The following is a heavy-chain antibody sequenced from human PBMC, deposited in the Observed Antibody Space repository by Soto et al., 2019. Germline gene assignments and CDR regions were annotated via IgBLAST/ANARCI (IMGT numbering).Heavy chain of an antibody. Sequence: ASVKVSCKASGGTFSSYTINWVRQATGQGLEWMGWMNPNSGNTGYAQKFQGRVTMTRNTSISTAYMELSSLRSEDTAVYYCARAGEWAIFGVVTPGKDYYYYYGMDVWGQGTTVTAP. J-gene: IGHJ6*02. CDR1: GGTFSSYT. CDR2: MNPNSGNT. CDR3: ARAGEWAIFGVVTPGKDYYYYYGMDV. D-gene: IGHD3-3*01. V-gene: IGHV1-8*02.